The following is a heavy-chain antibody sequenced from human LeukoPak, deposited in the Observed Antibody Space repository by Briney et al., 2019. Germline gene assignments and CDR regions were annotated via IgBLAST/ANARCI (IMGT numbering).Heavy chain of an antibody. V-gene: IGHV3-23*01. Sequence: GGSLRLSCAASGFTFGTHDMQWVRQAPGKGLEWVSGISRNGPTYYSDSVRGRFAISRDNSKDTLYLQMSSLRAEDTAVYYCAKGGYFNFENWGQGTVVSVSS. J-gene: IGHJ3*02. CDR1: GFTFGTHD. D-gene: IGHD2-2*03. CDR3: AKGGYFNFEN. CDR2: ISRNGPT.